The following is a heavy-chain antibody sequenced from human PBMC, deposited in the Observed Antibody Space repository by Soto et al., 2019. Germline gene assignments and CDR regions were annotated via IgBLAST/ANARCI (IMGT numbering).Heavy chain of an antibody. CDR1: GGSFSGYY. Sequence: SETLSLTCAVYGGSFSGYYWSWIRQPPGKGLEWIGEINHSGSTNYNPSLKSRVTISVDTSKNQFSLKLSSVTAADTAVYYCARVFMSSETYYFDYWGQGTLVTVSS. D-gene: IGHD1-26*01. CDR3: ARVFMSSETYYFDY. J-gene: IGHJ4*02. V-gene: IGHV4-34*01. CDR2: INHSGST.